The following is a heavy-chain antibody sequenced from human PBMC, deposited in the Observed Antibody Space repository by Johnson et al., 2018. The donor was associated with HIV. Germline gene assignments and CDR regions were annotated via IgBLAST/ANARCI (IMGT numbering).Heavy chain of an antibody. V-gene: IGHV3-11*01. Sequence: QVQLVESGGGLVKPGGSLRLSCAASGFTFHDSYMSWIRQAPGKGLEWISYISGSGGTMYSADSVKGRFTISRANSKNTLYLQINSLRAEDTALYYCARGKGAAAGLDAFDLWGQGTMVAVSS. CDR3: ARGKGAAAGLDAFDL. CDR1: GFTFHDSY. J-gene: IGHJ3*01. D-gene: IGHD6-13*01. CDR2: ISGSGGTM.